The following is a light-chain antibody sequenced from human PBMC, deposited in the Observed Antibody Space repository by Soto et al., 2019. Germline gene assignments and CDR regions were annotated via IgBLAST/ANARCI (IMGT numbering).Light chain of an antibody. V-gene: IGKV3-20*01. CDR1: QSVSNNY. CDR3: QQYGSSGT. Sequence: SVLTQSPGTLSLSPGERATLSCRASQSVSNNYLAWYQQKPGQAPRLLIYGASNRATGIPDRFSGSGSGTYFPLTISRLAPEDFAVYYCQQYGSSGTFGQGTKLDI. CDR2: GAS. J-gene: IGKJ1*01.